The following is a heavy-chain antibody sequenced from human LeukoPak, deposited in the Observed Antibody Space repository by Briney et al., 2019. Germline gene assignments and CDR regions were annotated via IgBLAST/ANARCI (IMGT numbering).Heavy chain of an antibody. J-gene: IGHJ6*02. CDR2: IYSGGST. CDR3: ARTVIGSGSYYKEYYCYGMDV. D-gene: IGHD3-10*01. Sequence: GGSLRLSCAASGFTVSSNYMSWVRQAPGKGLEWVSVIYSGGSTYYADSVKGRFTISRDNSKNTLYLQMNSLRAEDTAVYYCARTVIGSGSYYKEYYCYGMDVWGQGTTVTVSS. CDR1: GFTVSSNY. V-gene: IGHV3-66*01.